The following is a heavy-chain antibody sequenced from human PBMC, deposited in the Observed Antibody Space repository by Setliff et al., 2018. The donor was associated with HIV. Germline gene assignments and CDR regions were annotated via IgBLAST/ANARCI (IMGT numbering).Heavy chain of an antibody. J-gene: IGHJ6*03. V-gene: IGHV1-69*10. D-gene: IGHD2-21*01. Sequence: GASVKVSCKTSGGTFNSRVISWVRQAPGQGLEWMGGIIPALHLANYAQKFQARVTITADESTSTVNMELSGLRSEDTAVYYCARCAPGPYGESVHYYYNMDVWGKGTTVTVSS. CDR2: IIPALHLA. CDR1: GGTFNSRV. CDR3: ARCAPGPYGESVHYYYNMDV.